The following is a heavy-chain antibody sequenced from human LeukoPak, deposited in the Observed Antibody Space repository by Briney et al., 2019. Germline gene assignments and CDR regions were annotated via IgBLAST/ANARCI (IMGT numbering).Heavy chain of an antibody. CDR2: ISSNSRAI. CDR1: GFTFSSYS. CDR3: ARVTRGYYYMDV. Sequence: GGSLRLSCAASGFTFSSYSMNWVRQAPGKGLEWISYISSNSRAIYYADPVKGRFTISRDNAKNSLYLQMNSLRAEDTAVYYCARVTRGYYYMDVWGKGTTVTISS. V-gene: IGHV3-48*04. J-gene: IGHJ6*03. D-gene: IGHD1-1*01.